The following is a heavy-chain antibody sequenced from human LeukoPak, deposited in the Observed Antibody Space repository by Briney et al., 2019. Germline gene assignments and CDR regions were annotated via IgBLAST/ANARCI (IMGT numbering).Heavy chain of an antibody. CDR1: GGTFSSYA. Sequence: ASVKVSCKASGGTFSSYAISWVRQAPGQGLEWMGGIIPIFGTANYAQKFQGRVTITTDVSTSTAYMELSSLRSEDTAVYYCARAGYDYVWGSLGYWGQGTLVTVSS. J-gene: IGHJ4*02. CDR2: IIPIFGTA. CDR3: ARAGYDYVWGSLGY. D-gene: IGHD3-16*01. V-gene: IGHV1-69*05.